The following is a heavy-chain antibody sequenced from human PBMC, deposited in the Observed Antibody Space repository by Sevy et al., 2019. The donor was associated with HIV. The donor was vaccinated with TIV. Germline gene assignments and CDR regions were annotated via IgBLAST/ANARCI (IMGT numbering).Heavy chain of an antibody. D-gene: IGHD2-2*01. CDR3: AKDIVVVPATSSGYFDL. CDR1: GFIFDDYA. V-gene: IGHV3-9*01. Sequence: GGCLRLSCAASGFIFDDYAMHWVRQAPGKGLEWVSGITWNSDTIGYADSVKGRFTISRDNAKNSLYLQMNSLRLEDSALYYCAKDIVVVPATSSGYFDLWGRGTLVTVSS. CDR2: ITWNSDTI. J-gene: IGHJ2*01.